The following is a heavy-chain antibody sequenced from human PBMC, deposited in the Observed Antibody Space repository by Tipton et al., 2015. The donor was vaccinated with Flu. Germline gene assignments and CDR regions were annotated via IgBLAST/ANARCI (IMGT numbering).Heavy chain of an antibody. Sequence: SLRLSCAASGFTFSSYGMHWVRQAPGKGLEWVAVIWYDGSNKYYADSVKGRFTISRDNSKNTPYLQMNSLRAEDTAVYYCAKDFSYSGSYFYGMDVWGQGTTVTVSS. CDR1: GFTFSSYG. CDR3: AKDFSYSGSYFYGMDV. CDR2: IWYDGSNK. V-gene: IGHV3-33*06. D-gene: IGHD1-26*01. J-gene: IGHJ6*02.